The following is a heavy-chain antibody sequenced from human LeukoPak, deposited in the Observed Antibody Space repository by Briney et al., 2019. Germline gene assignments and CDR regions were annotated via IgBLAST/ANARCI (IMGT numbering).Heavy chain of an antibody. Sequence: GGSLRLSCAASGFTFSSYAMSWVRQAPGKGLEWVSAISGSSGPTHYADSVKGRFTISRDNAKNSLYLQMNSLRAEDTAVYYCARESYSSGRHPNFDLWGRGTLVTVSS. CDR3: ARESYSSGRHPNFDL. J-gene: IGHJ2*01. CDR2: ISGSSGPT. V-gene: IGHV3-23*01. CDR1: GFTFSSYA. D-gene: IGHD6-19*01.